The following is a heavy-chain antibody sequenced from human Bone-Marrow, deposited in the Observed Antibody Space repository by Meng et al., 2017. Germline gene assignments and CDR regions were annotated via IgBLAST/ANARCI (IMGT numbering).Heavy chain of an antibody. J-gene: IGHJ4*02. V-gene: IGHV3-74*01. Sequence: LVGSGGPLVQPGGSLRLSCTASGFTFSSYWMHWVRQAPGKGPVWVSRINTDGSSTDYADSVKGRFTISRDNAKNTLYLQMNSLRAEDTAMYYCARFTPFDYWGQGTLVTVSS. CDR1: GFTFSSYW. CDR2: INTDGSST. CDR3: ARFTPFDY.